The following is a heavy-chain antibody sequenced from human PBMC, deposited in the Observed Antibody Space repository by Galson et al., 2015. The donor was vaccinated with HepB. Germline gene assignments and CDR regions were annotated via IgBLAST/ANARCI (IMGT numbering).Heavy chain of an antibody. CDR3: ARVFSSMDHEFWSGPENGGMDV. CDR1: GYTLSSYG. D-gene: IGHD3-3*01. CDR2: ISADNGNT. V-gene: IGHV1-18*01. Sequence: SVKVSCKASGYTLSSYGISWVRQAPGQGLEWMGWISADNGNTNYAQKFQGRVTMTTDTSTSTAYMELRSLRSDDTAVYYCARVFSSMDHEFWSGPENGGMDVWGQGTTVTVSS. J-gene: IGHJ6*02.